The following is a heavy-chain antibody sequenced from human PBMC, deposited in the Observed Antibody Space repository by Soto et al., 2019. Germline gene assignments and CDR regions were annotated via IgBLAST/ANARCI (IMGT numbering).Heavy chain of an antibody. Sequence: GGSLRLSCAASGFTFSNAWMSWVRQAPGKGLEWVGRIKSKTDGGTTDYAAPVKGRFTISRDDSKNTLYLQMNSLKTEDTAVYYCTTDFGAVAGLDDVYYFDYWGQGTLVTVSS. CDR1: GFTFSNAW. CDR2: IKSKTDGGTT. CDR3: TTDFGAVAGLDDVYYFDY. J-gene: IGHJ4*02. V-gene: IGHV3-15*01. D-gene: IGHD6-19*01.